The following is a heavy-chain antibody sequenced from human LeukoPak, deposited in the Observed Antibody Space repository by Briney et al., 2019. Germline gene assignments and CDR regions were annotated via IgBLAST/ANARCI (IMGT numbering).Heavy chain of an antibody. V-gene: IGHV3-30*03. CDR3: TTVPRYGSTYDY. CDR2: ISYDGSNK. CDR1: GFTFSSYG. J-gene: IGHJ4*02. D-gene: IGHD3-10*01. Sequence: GGSLRLSCAASGFTFSSYGMHWVRQAPGKGLEWVAVISYDGSNKYYADSVKGRFTISRDNAKNSLYLQMNSLRAEDTAVYYCTTVPRYGSTYDYWGQGTLVTVSS.